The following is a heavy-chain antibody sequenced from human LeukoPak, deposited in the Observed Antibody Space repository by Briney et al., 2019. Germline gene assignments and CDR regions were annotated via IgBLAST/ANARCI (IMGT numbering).Heavy chain of an antibody. D-gene: IGHD5-12*01. Sequence: AASVKVSCKASGYTFTGYYMHWVRQAPGQGLEWMGRINPNSGGTNYAQKFQGRVTMTRDTSISTAYMELSRLRSDDTAVYYCARDHSGYDQFDYWGQGTLVTVSS. CDR1: GYTFTGYY. CDR3: ARDHSGYDQFDY. V-gene: IGHV1-2*06. J-gene: IGHJ4*02. CDR2: INPNSGGT.